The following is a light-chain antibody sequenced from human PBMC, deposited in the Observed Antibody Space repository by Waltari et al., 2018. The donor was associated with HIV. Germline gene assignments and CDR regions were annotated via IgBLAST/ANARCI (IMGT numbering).Light chain of an antibody. Sequence: QSVLTQPPSASGTPGQRVTISCSGSSSNIESNYVYWYQQLPGTAPKLLIYRNNQRPSGVPDRFSGSKSGTSASLAISGLRSEDEADYYCQSYDSSLSDSVFGGGTKLTVL. CDR1: SSNIESNY. J-gene: IGLJ3*02. CDR2: RNN. V-gene: IGLV1-47*01. CDR3: QSYDSSLSDSV.